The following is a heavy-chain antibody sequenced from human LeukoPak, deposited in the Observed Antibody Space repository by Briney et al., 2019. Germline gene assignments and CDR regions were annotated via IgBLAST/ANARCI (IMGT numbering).Heavy chain of an antibody. V-gene: IGHV3-7*01. CDR3: AKDSRFCTGYDCRGDAFDS. Sequence: GGSLRLSCAASGFTFRDYWMSWVRRSPGKGLEWVANIKEDGSQKYDVDSVRGRFTISRDNAKNSLFLQMDSLRAEDTAVYYCAKDSRFCTGYDCRGDAFDSWGQGTMVTVTS. D-gene: IGHD2-8*02. J-gene: IGHJ3*02. CDR2: IKEDGSQK. CDR1: GFTFRDYW.